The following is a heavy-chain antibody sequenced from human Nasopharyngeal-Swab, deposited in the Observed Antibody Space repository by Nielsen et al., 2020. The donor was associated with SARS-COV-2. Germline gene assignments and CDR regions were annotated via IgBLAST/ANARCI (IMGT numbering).Heavy chain of an antibody. J-gene: IGHJ4*02. CDR3: ARVLRYNWNYYLDY. CDR2: IYYSGST. V-gene: IGHV4-30-4*01. Sequence: LRLSCTVSGGSISSGDYYWSWIRQPPGKSLEWIGYIYYSGSTYYNPSLKSRVTISVDTSKNQFSLKLSSVTAADTAVYYCARVLRYNWNYYLDYWGQGTLVTVSS. CDR1: GGSISSGDYY. D-gene: IGHD1-7*01.